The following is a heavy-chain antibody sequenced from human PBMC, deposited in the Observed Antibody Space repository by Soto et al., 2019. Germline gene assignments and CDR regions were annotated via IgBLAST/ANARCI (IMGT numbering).Heavy chain of an antibody. J-gene: IGHJ6*02. D-gene: IGHD3-3*01. CDR3: AKHITIFGVVIIKYYYYYGMDV. CDR1: GSTFSSYA. V-gene: IGHV3-23*01. Sequence: PGGSLRLSCAASGSTFSSYAMSWVRQAPGKGLEWVSAISGSGGSTYYADSVKGRFTISRDNSKNTLYLQMNSLRAEDTAVYYCAKHITIFGVVIIKYYYYYGMDVWGQGTTVTVS. CDR2: ISGSGGST.